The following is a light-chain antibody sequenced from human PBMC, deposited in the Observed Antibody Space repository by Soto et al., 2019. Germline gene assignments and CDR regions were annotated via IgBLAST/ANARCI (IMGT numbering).Light chain of an antibody. V-gene: IGLV2-14*03. J-gene: IGLJ1*01. Sequence: QSVLTQPASVSGSPGQSITISCTGTSSDIGGYNYVSWYQQLPGKVPKLIIYDVSNRPSGVSDRFSGSKSGNAASLTISGLQAEDEADYYCSSYTSNSTLYVFGTGTKLTV. CDR2: DVS. CDR3: SSYTSNSTLYV. CDR1: SSDIGGYNY.